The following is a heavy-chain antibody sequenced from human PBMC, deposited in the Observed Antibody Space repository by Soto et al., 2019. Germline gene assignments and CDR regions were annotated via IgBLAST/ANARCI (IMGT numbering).Heavy chain of an antibody. CDR1: GYSFTGYY. J-gene: IGHJ4*02. Sequence: GASVKVSCKASGYSFTGYYIHWVRQAPGQGLGWMGWINPDSGATNYAQNFQGRVTLTSDTSISTASMDLTSLTSDDTAVYYCARGDYGTGGYPFPYFDYWGQGTLVTVSS. V-gene: IGHV1-2*02. CDR3: ARGDYGTGGYPFPYFDY. CDR2: INPDSGAT. D-gene: IGHD2-8*02.